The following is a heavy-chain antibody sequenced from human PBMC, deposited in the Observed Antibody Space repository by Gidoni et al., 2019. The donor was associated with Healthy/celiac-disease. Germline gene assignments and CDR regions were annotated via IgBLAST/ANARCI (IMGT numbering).Heavy chain of an antibody. CDR3: AREKGVWQLGRHYYYGMDV. Sequence: QVQLVQSGAEVKKPGASVKVSCKASGYTFTSYYLHWVRQAPGQGLEWMGIINPSGGRTSYAQKFQGRVTMTRDTSTSTVYMELSSLRSEDTAVYYCAREKGVWQLGRHYYYGMDVWGQGTTVTVSS. J-gene: IGHJ6*02. V-gene: IGHV1-46*03. CDR2: INPSGGRT. D-gene: IGHD6-6*01. CDR1: GYTFTSYY.